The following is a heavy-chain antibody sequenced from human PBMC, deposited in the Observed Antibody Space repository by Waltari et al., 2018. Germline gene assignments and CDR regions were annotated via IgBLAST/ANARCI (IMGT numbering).Heavy chain of an antibody. CDR3: ARSPLGITGTTFDYYYMDV. Sequence: QVQLVQSGAEVKKPGSSVKVSCKASGGTFSSYAISWVRQAPGQGLEWMGGIFPIFGIANYAQKFQARVTIPADESTNTAYMELSSLRSEDTAVYYCARSPLGITGTTFDYYYMDVWGKGTTVTVSS. CDR2: IFPIFGIA. J-gene: IGHJ6*03. CDR1: GGTFSSYA. V-gene: IGHV1-69*12. D-gene: IGHD1-7*01.